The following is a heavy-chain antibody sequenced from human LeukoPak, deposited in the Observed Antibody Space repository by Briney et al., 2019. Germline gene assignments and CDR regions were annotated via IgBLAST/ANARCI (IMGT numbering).Heavy chain of an antibody. J-gene: IGHJ3*02. CDR3: ATHSSSWYEYAFDI. V-gene: IGHV1-18*01. Sequence: ASVKVSCKASGYTFTSYGISWVRQAPGQGLEWMGWISAYNGNTNYAQKLQGRVTMTTDTSTSTAYMELGSLRSDDTAVYYCATHSSSWYEYAFDIWGQGTMVTVSS. CDR2: ISAYNGNT. D-gene: IGHD6-13*01. CDR1: GYTFTSYG.